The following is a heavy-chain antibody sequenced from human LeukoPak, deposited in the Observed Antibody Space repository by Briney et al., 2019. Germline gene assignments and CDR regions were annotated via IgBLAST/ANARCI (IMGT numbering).Heavy chain of an antibody. CDR1: GGSFSGYY. CDR3: ARVVVDIVATIPGIRYDSSGYQSPYYFDY. J-gene: IGHJ4*02. CDR2: INHSGST. Sequence: PSQTLSLTCAVYGGSFSGYYWSWIRQPPGKGLEWIGEINHSGSTNYNPSLKSRVTISVDTSKNQFSLKLSSVTAADTAVYYCARVVVDIVATIPGIRYDSSGYQSPYYFDYWGQGTLVTVSS. D-gene: IGHD5-12*01. V-gene: IGHV4-34*01.